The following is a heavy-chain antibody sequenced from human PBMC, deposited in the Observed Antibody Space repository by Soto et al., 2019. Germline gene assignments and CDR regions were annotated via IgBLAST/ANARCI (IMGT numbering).Heavy chain of an antibody. CDR2: IIPVSGAA. J-gene: IGHJ4*02. Sequence: QVQLVQSGAEVKKPESSVKVSCKASGGTFGSYAFSWVRQAPGQGLEWMGGIIPVSGAAHYAQKFQGRVTITADESTSTAYMELSSLSSQDTAVYYCATALGCRSTSCTLDYWGQRTRVIVSS. V-gene: IGHV1-69*01. CDR1: GGTFGSYA. CDR3: ATALGCRSTSCTLDY. D-gene: IGHD2-2*01.